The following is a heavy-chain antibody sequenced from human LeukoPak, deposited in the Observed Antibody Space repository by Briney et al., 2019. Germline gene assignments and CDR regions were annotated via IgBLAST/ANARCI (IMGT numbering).Heavy chain of an antibody. Sequence: GASVKVSCKASGYTFTGYYMHWVRQAPGQGLGWMGWSNPNSGGTNYAQKFQGRVTMTRDTSISTAYMELSRLRSDDTAVYYCARESRYGSGSYPPVSFDYWGQGTLVTVSS. D-gene: IGHD3-10*01. V-gene: IGHV1-2*02. J-gene: IGHJ4*02. CDR3: ARESRYGSGSYPPVSFDY. CDR2: SNPNSGGT. CDR1: GYTFTGYY.